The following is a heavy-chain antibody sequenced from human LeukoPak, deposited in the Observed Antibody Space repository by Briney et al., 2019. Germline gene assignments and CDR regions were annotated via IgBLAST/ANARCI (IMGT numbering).Heavy chain of an antibody. CDR3: AGSDYDSYFDY. V-gene: IGHV4-39*07. CDR2: IYYSGST. CDR1: GGSISSSTYY. J-gene: IGHJ4*02. D-gene: IGHD5-12*01. Sequence: PSETLSLTCTVSGGSISSSTYYWGWIRQPPGKGLEWIGSIYYSGSTYYNPSLKSRVTISVDTSKNQFSLKLSSVTAADTAVYYCAGSDYDSYFDYWGQGTLVTVSS.